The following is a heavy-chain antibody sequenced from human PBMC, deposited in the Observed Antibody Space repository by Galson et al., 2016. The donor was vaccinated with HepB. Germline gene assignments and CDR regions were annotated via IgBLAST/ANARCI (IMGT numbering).Heavy chain of an antibody. D-gene: IGHD3-10*01. CDR1: GFSLSNSKFGFSHYN. CDR2: ITRDRIV. CDR3: ATEIRITVNRVIDLKAGMDV. J-gene: IGHJ6*02. V-gene: IGHV3-48*02. Sequence: SLRLSCAASGFSLSNSKFGFSHYNMNWFRQAPGRGLEWVSHITRDRIVYYADSVKGRFTISRDNGRTSLFLQMISRRDEDTAVYYCATEIRITVNRVIDLKAGMDVWGQGTTLTFSS.